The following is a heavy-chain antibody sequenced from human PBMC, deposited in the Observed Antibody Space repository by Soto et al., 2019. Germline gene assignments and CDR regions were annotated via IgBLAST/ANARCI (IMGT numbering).Heavy chain of an antibody. CDR2: IYSGGSI. V-gene: IGHV3-53*04. CDR1: GFTLSSNY. J-gene: IGHJ3*02. CDR3: ARGENDAFDI. Sequence: GGSLRLSCAASGFTLSSNYMSWVRQAPGKGPEWVSVIYSGGSIYYADSVKGRFTISRHNSKNTLYLQMNNLRTEDTAVYYFARGENDAFDIWGPGTMVTVS.